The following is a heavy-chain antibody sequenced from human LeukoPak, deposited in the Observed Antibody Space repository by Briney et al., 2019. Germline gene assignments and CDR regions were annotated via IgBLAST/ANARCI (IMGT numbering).Heavy chain of an antibody. Sequence: SQTLSLTCTVSGGSISSVASDWGWIRQHPKRGLEWVGYINHSGSTYYNPSLGSRVTMSVDTSKNQFSLKLSSVTAADSAVYYCARAARQGFTMIVVPFFYFDLWGRGTLVTVSS. CDR3: ARAARQGFTMIVVPFFYFDL. V-gene: IGHV4-31*03. J-gene: IGHJ2*01. CDR1: GGSISSVASD. CDR2: INHSGST. D-gene: IGHD3-22*01.